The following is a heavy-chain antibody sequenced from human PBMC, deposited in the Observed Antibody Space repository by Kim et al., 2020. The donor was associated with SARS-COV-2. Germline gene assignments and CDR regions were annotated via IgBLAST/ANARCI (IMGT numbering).Heavy chain of an antibody. CDR3: TRDPGYYFDY. CDR1: GFTFGDYA. Sequence: GGSLRLSCTASGFTFGDYAMSWVRQAPGKGLEWVGFIRSKAYGGTTEYAASVKGRFTISRNDSKSIAYLQMNSLKTEDTAVYYCTRDPGYYFDYWGQGTLVTVSS. J-gene: IGHJ4*02. V-gene: IGHV3-49*04. CDR2: IRSKAYGGTT.